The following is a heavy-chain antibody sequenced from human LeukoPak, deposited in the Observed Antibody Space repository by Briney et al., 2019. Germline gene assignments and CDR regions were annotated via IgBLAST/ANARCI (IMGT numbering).Heavy chain of an antibody. D-gene: IGHD3-22*01. CDR3: ARRDCDSIKCRGSNWFDP. V-gene: IGHV3-48*01. CDR2: ISKSGSTI. J-gene: IGHJ5*02. CDR1: GFTFSGYS. Sequence: GGSLRLSCAASGFTFSGYSMNWVRQALGKGLEWVSYISKSGSTIYYADSVKGRFTISRDNAKNSLYLQMNSLRAEDTAVYYCARRDCDSIKCRGSNWFDPWGQGTLVSVSS.